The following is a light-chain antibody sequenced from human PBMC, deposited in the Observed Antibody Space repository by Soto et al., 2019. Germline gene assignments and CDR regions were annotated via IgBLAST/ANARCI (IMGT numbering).Light chain of an antibody. CDR3: QXXHSNPST. CDR2: WAS. J-gene: IGKJ2*01. V-gene: IGKV4-1*01. Sequence: DIVMTQSPDSLAVSLGERATINCKSSQSLYNSNNLNYLAWYQQKPGQPPKLLLYWASTRESGVPDRFSGSGSGTDFTLTISXLXAAXXXVXXXQXXHSNPSTFGQGTKLEIK. CDR1: QSLYNSNNLNY.